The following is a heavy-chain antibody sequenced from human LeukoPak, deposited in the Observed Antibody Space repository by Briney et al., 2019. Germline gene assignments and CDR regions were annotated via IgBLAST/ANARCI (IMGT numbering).Heavy chain of an antibody. CDR3: ASLAKYSSGWYYYYYGMDV. CDR2: IYHSGST. CDR1: GGSISSSNW. Sequence: PSETLSLTCAVSGGSISSSNWWSWVRQPPGKGLEWIGEIYHSGSTNYNPPLKRRVTISVDKSKNQFSLKLSSVTAADTAVYYCASLAKYSSGWYYYYYGMDVWGKGTTVTVSS. D-gene: IGHD6-19*01. V-gene: IGHV4-4*02. J-gene: IGHJ6*04.